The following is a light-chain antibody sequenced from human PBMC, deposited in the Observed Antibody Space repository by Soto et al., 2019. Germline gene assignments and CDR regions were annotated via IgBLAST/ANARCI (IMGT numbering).Light chain of an antibody. CDR3: QRYNNWPLT. J-gene: IGKJ4*01. Sequence: EIVMTQSPATLSVSPGERATPSCRASQSISSNLAWYQQKPGQAPSLLIYGASARATGIPARFSGSGSGTEFTLTINSLQSEDFAIYYCQRYNNWPLTFGGGTKVDIK. CDR1: QSISSN. CDR2: GAS. V-gene: IGKV3-15*01.